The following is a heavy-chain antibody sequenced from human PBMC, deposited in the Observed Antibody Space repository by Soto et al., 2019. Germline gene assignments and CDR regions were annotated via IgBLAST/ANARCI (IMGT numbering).Heavy chain of an antibody. V-gene: IGHV3-23*01. CDR1: GFTFSSYA. J-gene: IGHJ6*02. D-gene: IGHD1-26*01. CDR3: LTIVRYYDMDV. Sequence: EVQLLESGGGLVQPGGSLRLSCAASGFTFSSYAMSWVRQAPGQGLEWVSGIGTSAGTTYYADSVKGRFTISRDNSKNTLYLQMNSLRAEDTAVYYWLTIVRYYDMDVWGQGSTVTIPS. CDR2: IGTSAGTT.